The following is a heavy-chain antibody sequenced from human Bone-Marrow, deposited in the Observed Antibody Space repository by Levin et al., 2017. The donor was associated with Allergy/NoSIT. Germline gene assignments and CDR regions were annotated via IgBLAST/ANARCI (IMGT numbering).Heavy chain of an antibody. V-gene: IGHV3-7*01. CDR2: IKQDGSEK. J-gene: IGHJ4*02. CDR3: ARDYVEWELPYYFDY. D-gene: IGHD1-26*01. CDR1: GFTFSSYW. Sequence: PGESLKISCAASGFTFSSYWMSWVRQAPGKGLEWVANIKQDGSEKYYVDSVKGRFTISRDNAKNSLYLQMNSLRAEDTAVYYCARDYVEWELPYYFDYWGQGTLVTVSS.